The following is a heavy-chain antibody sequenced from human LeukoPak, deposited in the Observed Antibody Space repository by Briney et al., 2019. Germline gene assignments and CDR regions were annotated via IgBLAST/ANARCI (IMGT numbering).Heavy chain of an antibody. D-gene: IGHD5-12*01. CDR1: GYTFTSYD. V-gene: IGHV1-8*01. CDR3: ARGRGNLYSGYDFGIFSYYYGMDV. J-gene: IGHJ6*02. CDR2: MNPNSGNT. Sequence: ASVKVSCKASGYTFTSYDINWVRQATGQGLEWMGWMNPNSGNTGYAQKFQGRVTMTRNTSISTAYMELSSLRSEDTAVYYCARGRGNLYSGYDFGIFSYYYGMDVWGQGTTVTVSS.